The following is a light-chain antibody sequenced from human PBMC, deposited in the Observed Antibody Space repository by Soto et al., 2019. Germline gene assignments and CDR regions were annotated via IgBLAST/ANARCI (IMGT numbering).Light chain of an antibody. J-gene: IGLJ3*02. CDR2: EAT. CDR3: CSFAGSNSWV. Sequence: QSALTQPASVSGSPGQSITISCTGSSSDVGTYDLVSWYQHHPGAAPKLMIYEATRRPSGISNRFSGSKSGNTASLTISGLQAEDEADYYGCSFAGSNSWVFGGGTKLTVL. V-gene: IGLV2-23*01. CDR1: SSDVGTYDL.